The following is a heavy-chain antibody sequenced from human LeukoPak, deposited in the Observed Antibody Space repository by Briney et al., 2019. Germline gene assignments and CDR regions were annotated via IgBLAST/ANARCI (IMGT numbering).Heavy chain of an antibody. CDR2: ISGSGGSK. CDR3: AKGTYSSPPPGYFDY. D-gene: IGHD6-13*01. J-gene: IGHJ4*02. CDR1: GFTFSSYA. V-gene: IGHV3-23*01. Sequence: GGSLRLSCAASGFTFSSYAMSWVRQAPGKGLEWVSGISGSGGSKYYADSVKGRFTISRDDSKNTLYLQMNSLRAEDTAVYYCAKGTYSSPPPGYFDYWGQGTLVTVSS.